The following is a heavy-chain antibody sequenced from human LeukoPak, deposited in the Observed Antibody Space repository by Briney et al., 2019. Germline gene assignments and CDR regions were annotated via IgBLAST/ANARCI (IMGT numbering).Heavy chain of an antibody. J-gene: IGHJ4*02. Sequence: GGSLRLSCAASGFMFSDCWMSWVRQAPGKGLEWVSLISGDGGSTYYEDSVKGRFTISRDNSKNSLYLQMNSLRTEDTALYYCAKARYSGSYYSSWGPDYWGQGTLVTVSS. CDR1: GFMFSDCW. CDR3: AKARYSGSYYSSWGPDY. CDR2: ISGDGGST. D-gene: IGHD1-26*01. V-gene: IGHV3-43*02.